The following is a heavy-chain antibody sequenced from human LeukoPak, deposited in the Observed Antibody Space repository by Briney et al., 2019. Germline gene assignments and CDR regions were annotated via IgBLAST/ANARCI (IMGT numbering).Heavy chain of an antibody. CDR3: AKGTAMDQHYYYYGMDV. CDR2: ISYDGSNK. J-gene: IGHJ6*02. V-gene: IGHV3-30*18. Sequence: GGSLRLSCAASGFTFSSYGMHWVRRALGKGLEWVAVISYDGSNKYYADSVKGRFTISRDNSKNTLYLQMDSLRAEDTAVYYCAKGTAMDQHYYYYGMDVWGQGTTVTVSS. CDR1: GFTFSSYG. D-gene: IGHD5-18*01.